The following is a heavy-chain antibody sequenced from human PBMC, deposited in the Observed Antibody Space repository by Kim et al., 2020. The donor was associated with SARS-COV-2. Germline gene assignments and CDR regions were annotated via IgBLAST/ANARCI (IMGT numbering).Heavy chain of an antibody. V-gene: IGHV4-39*01. Sequence: SETLSLTCTVSGGSISSSSYYWGWIRQPPGKGLEWIGSIYYSGSTYYNPSLKSRVTISVDTSKNQFTLKLSSVTAADTAVYYCARRPAGYSSGWYPYYYYYYGMDVWGQGTTVTVSS. CDR3: ARRPAGYSSGWYPYYYYYYGMDV. D-gene: IGHD6-19*01. J-gene: IGHJ6*02. CDR1: GGSISSSSYY. CDR2: IYYSGST.